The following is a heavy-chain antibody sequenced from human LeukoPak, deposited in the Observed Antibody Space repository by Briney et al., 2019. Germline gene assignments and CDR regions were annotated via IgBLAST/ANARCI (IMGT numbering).Heavy chain of an antibody. D-gene: IGHD3-22*01. V-gene: IGHV4-38-2*02. J-gene: IGHJ4*02. CDR3: ARSSESYDSSGYYSYYFDY. Sequence: SETLSLTCTVSGYSISSGYYWGWIRQPPGKGLEWIGSIYHSGSTYYNPSLKSRVTISVDTSKNQYSLKLSSVTAADTAVYYCARSSESYDSSGYYSYYFDYWGQGTLVTVSS. CDR1: GYSISSGYY. CDR2: IYHSGST.